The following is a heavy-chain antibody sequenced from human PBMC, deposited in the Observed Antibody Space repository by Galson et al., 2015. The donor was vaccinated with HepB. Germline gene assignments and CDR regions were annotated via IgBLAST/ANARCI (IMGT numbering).Heavy chain of an antibody. CDR1: FTFSRYW. Sequence: FTFSRYWMSWVRQAPGKGLEWVANIKYDGSEEFYVDSVKGRFTISRDNAKNSLYLQMNSLRAEDTSVYYCARDSGGYYHAFDIWGQGTMVTVSS. V-gene: IGHV3-7*01. J-gene: IGHJ3*02. CDR3: ARDSGGYYHAFDI. CDR2: IKYDGSEE. D-gene: IGHD3-22*01.